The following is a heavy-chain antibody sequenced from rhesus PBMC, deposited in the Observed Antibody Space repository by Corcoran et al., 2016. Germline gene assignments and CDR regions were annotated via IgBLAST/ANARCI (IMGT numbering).Heavy chain of an antibody. D-gene: IGHD3-9*01. CDR3: TRGLTSFGY. J-gene: IGHJ4*01. Sequence: QVQLVQSVAEVKKPGASVKLSCKASAYTFTTYYIPWVRQAPGQVLEWMGWINPRNGKTGYAQKFQGRVTMTRDTSTSTAYMELSSLRSEDTAVYYCTRGLTSFGYWGQGVLVTVSS. CDR1: AYTFTTYY. V-gene: IGHV1S9*01. CDR2: INPRNGKT.